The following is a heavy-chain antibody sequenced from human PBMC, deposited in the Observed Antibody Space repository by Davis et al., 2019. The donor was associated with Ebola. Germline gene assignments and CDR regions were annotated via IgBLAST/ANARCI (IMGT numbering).Heavy chain of an antibody. J-gene: IGHJ6*02. V-gene: IGHV3-9*01. CDR1: GFTFNNYA. D-gene: IGHD2-8*01. Sequence: SLKISCAASGFTFNNYALHWVRQAPGKGLEWVSGISWISISIGYANSVKGRFTISRDNANHSLYLQMNSMRPEDTALYYCVKVQWSAPYFYYGMDVWGQGTTVTVSS. CDR3: VKVQWSAPYFYYGMDV. CDR2: ISWISISI.